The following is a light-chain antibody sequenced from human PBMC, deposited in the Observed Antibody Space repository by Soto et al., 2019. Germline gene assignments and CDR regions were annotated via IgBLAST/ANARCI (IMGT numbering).Light chain of an antibody. Sequence: QSVLTQPPSASGSPGQSVTISCTGTSSDVGGYKDVSWYQQHPGKVPRLIIYEVSKRPSGVPDRFSGSKSGNTASLTVSGLQAEDEADYYCSSYEGSNNFVFGTGTKVT. CDR2: EVS. CDR1: SSDVGGYKD. J-gene: IGLJ1*01. V-gene: IGLV2-8*01. CDR3: SSYEGSNNFV.